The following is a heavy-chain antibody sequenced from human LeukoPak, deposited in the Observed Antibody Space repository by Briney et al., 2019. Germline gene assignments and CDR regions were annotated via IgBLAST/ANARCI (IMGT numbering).Heavy chain of an antibody. V-gene: IGHV3-53*01. D-gene: IGHD4/OR15-4a*01. Sequence: PGGSLRLSCTVSGFTVSSNSMSWVRQAPGKGLEWVSFIFSSTHYSDSVKGRFTISRDNSKNTPYLQMNSLRAEDTAVYYCARRAGAYSHPYDYWGQGTLVTVSS. J-gene: IGHJ4*02. CDR1: GFTVSSNS. CDR2: IFSST. CDR3: ARRAGAYSHPYDY.